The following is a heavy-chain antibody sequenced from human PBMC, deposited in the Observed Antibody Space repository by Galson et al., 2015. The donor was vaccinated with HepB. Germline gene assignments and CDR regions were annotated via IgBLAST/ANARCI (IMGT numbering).Heavy chain of an antibody. D-gene: IGHD3-10*01. CDR3: ATNGHGSGSPHFDY. Sequence: SLRLSCAASGFTFSAYSINWVRQAPGKGLEWVSSISSSSTFIYYGDSMKGRFTVSRDDAKNSLYLQMDSLRAGDTAVYYCATNGHGSGSPHFDYWGQGTLVTVSS. CDR2: ISSSSTFI. J-gene: IGHJ4*02. CDR1: GFTFSAYS. V-gene: IGHV3-21*06.